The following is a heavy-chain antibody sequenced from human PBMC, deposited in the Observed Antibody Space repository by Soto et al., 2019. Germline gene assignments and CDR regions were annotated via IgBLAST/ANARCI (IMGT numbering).Heavy chain of an antibody. CDR2: IIPSFDTP. CDR3: AIDESDDYVWGSFRS. CDR1: GGTFSNFG. Sequence: SVKVSCKASGGTFSNFGISWVRQAPGQGLEWMGGIIPSFDTPIYAQNFQDRVIITADESTTTAYMDLNRLRSDDTAVYYCAIDESDDYVWGSFRSSGQGTPVTVSS. D-gene: IGHD3-16*02. J-gene: IGHJ5*02. V-gene: IGHV1-69*13.